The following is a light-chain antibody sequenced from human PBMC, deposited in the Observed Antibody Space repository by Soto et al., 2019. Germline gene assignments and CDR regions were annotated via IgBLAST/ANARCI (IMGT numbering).Light chain of an antibody. CDR2: WAS. CDR1: QSLLYSSNNKNY. V-gene: IGKV4-1*01. CDR3: QHYYSTPLT. J-gene: IGKJ4*01. Sequence: DIVMTQSPDSLAVSLGERATINCKSSQSLLYSSNNKNYLAWYQQKPGQPPKLLIYWASTRESGVPDRFSGSGSGTDVTLTISSLQAEDVAVYYCQHYYSTPLTFGGGTKVEIK.